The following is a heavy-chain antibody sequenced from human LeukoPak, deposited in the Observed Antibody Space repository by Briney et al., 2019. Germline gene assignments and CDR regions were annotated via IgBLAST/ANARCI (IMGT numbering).Heavy chain of an antibody. CDR1: GGSFSGYY. J-gene: IGHJ4*02. Sequence: SETLSLTCAVYGGSFSGYYWSWIRQPPGKGLEWIGEINHSGSTNYNPSLKSRVTISVDTSKNQFPLKLSSVTAADTAVYYCARVLDYDILTGLIDYWGQGTLVTVSS. V-gene: IGHV4-34*01. CDR3: ARVLDYDILTGLIDY. D-gene: IGHD3-9*01. CDR2: INHSGST.